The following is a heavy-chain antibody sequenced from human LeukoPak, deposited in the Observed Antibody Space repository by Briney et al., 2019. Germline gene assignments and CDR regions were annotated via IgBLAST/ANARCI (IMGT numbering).Heavy chain of an antibody. CDR1: GYTLTELS. Sequence: ASVKVSCKVPGYTLTELSMHWVRQAPGKGLEWMGGFDPEDGETIYAQKFQGRVTMTEDTSTDTAYMELSSLRSEDTAVYYCATDRGYCSSTSCYNFDYWGQGTLVTVSS. CDR2: FDPEDGET. V-gene: IGHV1-24*01. CDR3: ATDRGYCSSTSCYNFDY. J-gene: IGHJ4*02. D-gene: IGHD2-2*01.